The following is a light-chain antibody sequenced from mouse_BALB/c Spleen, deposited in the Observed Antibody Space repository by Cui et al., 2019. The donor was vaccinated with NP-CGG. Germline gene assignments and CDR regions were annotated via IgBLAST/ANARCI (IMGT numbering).Light chain of an antibody. CDR1: TGAVTTSNY. Sequence: QAVVTPESALTTPPGETVTLTCRSSTGAVTTSNYANWVQEKPDHLVTGLIGGTNNRAPGVPARFSGSLIGDKAALTITGAQTEDEARYFCALWYSNHWVFGGGTKLTVL. CDR2: GTN. CDR3: ALWYSNHWV. J-gene: IGLJ1*01. V-gene: IGLV1*01.